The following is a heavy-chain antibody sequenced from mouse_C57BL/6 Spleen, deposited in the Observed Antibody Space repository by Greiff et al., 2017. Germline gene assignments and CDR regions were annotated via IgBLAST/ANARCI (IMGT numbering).Heavy chain of an antibody. Sequence: VKLMESGPGLVQPSQSLSITCTVSGFSLTSYGVHWVRQSPGKGLEWLGVIWSGGSTDYNAAFISRLSISKDNSKSQVFFKMNSLQADDTAIYYCARIIYYDYPNAMDYWGQGTSVTVAS. J-gene: IGHJ4*01. V-gene: IGHV2-2*01. CDR2: IWSGGST. CDR1: GFSLTSYG. D-gene: IGHD2-4*01. CDR3: ARIIYYDYPNAMDY.